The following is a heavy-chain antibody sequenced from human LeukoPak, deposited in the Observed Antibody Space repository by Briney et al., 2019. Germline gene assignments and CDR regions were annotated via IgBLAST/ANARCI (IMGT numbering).Heavy chain of an antibody. J-gene: IGHJ4*02. CDR3: ATIHIEPGYNFGSFNY. Sequence: GGSLRLSCVASGFSFSSYWMSWVRQAPGKGLEWVANIKQDGSERYYVDSVQGRFTISRDNAKNSLYLQMNSLRAEDTAVYYCATIHIEPGYNFGSFNYWGQGTLVTVSS. D-gene: IGHD3-10*01. CDR2: IKQDGSER. CDR1: GFSFSSYW. V-gene: IGHV3-7*05.